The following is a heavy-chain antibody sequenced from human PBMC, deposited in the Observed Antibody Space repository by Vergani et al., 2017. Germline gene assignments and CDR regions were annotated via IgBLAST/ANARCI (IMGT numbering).Heavy chain of an antibody. CDR2: IYYSGST. V-gene: IGHV4-30-4*01. D-gene: IGHD3-22*01. CDR3: ARVRRDDSSGYYYYYGMDV. CDR1: GGSISSGDYY. J-gene: IGHJ6*02. Sequence: QVQLQESGPGLVKPSQTLSLPCTVSGGSISSGDYYWSWIRQPPGKGLGWIGYIYYSGSTYYNPSLKSRFTISVDTSKNHFSLKLSSVTAADTAVYYCARVRRDDSSGYYYYYGMDVWGQGTTVTVSS.